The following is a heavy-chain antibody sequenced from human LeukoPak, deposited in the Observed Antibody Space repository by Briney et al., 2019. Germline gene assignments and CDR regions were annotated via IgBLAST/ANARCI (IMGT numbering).Heavy chain of an antibody. CDR1: GFTFSTYA. Sequence: GVSLRLSCGASGFTFSTYAMNWVRQAPGKGLEWVSAISAGGATTYYADSVKGRFTISRDNSKNTVYLQMNSLRAEDTAVYYCAKTYYDTTYFDYWGQGTLVTASS. CDR2: ISAGGATT. D-gene: IGHD3-22*01. CDR3: AKTYYDTTYFDY. J-gene: IGHJ4*02. V-gene: IGHV3-23*01.